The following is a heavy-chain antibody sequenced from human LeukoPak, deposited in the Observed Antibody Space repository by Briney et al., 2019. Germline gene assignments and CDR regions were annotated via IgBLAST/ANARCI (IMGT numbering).Heavy chain of an antibody. CDR1: GFTFSSYA. Sequence: PGESLRLSCAASGFTFSSYAMSWVRQAPGKGLEWVSSIGSSGGSTYYADSVKGRSTLSRDNSKNTVYLQMNSLRAEDTAIYYCAKSGSHSYFDYWGQGTLVTVSS. D-gene: IGHD1-26*01. CDR2: IGSSGGST. V-gene: IGHV3-23*01. CDR3: AKSGSHSYFDY. J-gene: IGHJ4*02.